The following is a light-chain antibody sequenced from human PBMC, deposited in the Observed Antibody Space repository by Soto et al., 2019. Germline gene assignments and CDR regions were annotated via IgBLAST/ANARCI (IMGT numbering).Light chain of an antibody. Sequence: DIQMTQSPSTLSASVGDRVTITCRVSQSISSWLAWYQQKPGKAPKLLIYKASSLESGVPSRFSGSGSGTEFTLTISSLEPEDFAVYYCQQYGSSPPTFGQGTKVDIK. V-gene: IGKV1-5*03. CDR2: KAS. J-gene: IGKJ1*01. CDR1: QSISSW. CDR3: QQYGSSPPT.